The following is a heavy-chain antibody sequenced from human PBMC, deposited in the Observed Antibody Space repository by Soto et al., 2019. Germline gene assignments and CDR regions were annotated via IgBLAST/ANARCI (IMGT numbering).Heavy chain of an antibody. CDR2: VSPDHDKA. Sequence: QVRVVQSGAEVKKPGASVKVSCKTSGYTFTDYDINWVRQAPGQGLEWMGWVSPDHDKASYAQQFEGRVTMTSDTSISTTYMELTNLRSEYTAVYYCAVTTGYWAQGTKVPVSS. V-gene: IGHV1-8*01. J-gene: IGHJ4*02. CDR3: AVTTGY. D-gene: IGHD2-8*02. CDR1: GYTFTDYD.